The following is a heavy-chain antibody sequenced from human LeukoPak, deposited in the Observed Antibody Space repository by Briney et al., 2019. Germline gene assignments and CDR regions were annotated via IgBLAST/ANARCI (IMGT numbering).Heavy chain of an antibody. J-gene: IGHJ4*02. D-gene: IGHD3-16*01. CDR3: VTEYHGGYFDF. CDR1: GGTFSSYA. V-gene: IGHV1-69*06. Sequence: SVKVSCKASGGTFSSYAISWVRQAPGQGLEWLGVVYPSAGTSDPAQRFRARITLSDDTSTSTAYMELRSLKSEDTAIYFCVTEYHGGYFDFWGQGTLVTVSS. CDR2: VYPSAGTS.